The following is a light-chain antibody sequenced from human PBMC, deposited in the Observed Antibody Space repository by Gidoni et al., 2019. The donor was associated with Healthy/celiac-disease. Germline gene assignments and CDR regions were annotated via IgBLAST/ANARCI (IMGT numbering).Light chain of an antibody. CDR3: QQSYSTPYT. J-gene: IGKJ2*01. V-gene: IGKV1-39*01. CDR1: QSISSY. CDR2: AAS. Sequence: IQTTQSPSSLSASVGDRVTITCRASQSISSYLNWYQQKPGKAPKLLIYAASSLQSGVPSRFSGSGAGTDFTLTISSLQPEDFATYYCQQSYSTPYTFGQGTKLEIK.